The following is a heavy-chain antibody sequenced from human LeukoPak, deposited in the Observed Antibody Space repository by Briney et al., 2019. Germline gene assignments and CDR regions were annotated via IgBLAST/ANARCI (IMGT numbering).Heavy chain of an antibody. CDR3: ARDSFEHSSSPGFDY. V-gene: IGHV4-34*01. CDR2: INHSGST. CDR1: GGSFSGYY. D-gene: IGHD6-6*01. J-gene: IGHJ4*02. Sequence: SETLSLTCAAYGGSFSGYYWSWLRQPPGKAREWIGEINHSGSTNYNPSLKSRVTISVDTSKNQFSLKLSSVTAADTAVYYCARDSFEHSSSPGFDYWGQGTLVTVSS.